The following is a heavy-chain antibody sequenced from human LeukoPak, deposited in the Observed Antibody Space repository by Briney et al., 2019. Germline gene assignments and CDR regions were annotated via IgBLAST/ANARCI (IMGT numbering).Heavy chain of an antibody. Sequence: GGSLRLSCAASGFTVSSNYMSWVRQAPGRGLEWVSVIYSGGSTYYADSVKGRFTISRDNSKNTLYLQMSSLRAEDTAVYYCVNYYGSGSYYNFDYWGQGTLVTVSS. V-gene: IGHV3-53*01. CDR3: VNYYGSGSYYNFDY. CDR1: GFTVSSNY. CDR2: IYSGGST. J-gene: IGHJ4*02. D-gene: IGHD3-10*01.